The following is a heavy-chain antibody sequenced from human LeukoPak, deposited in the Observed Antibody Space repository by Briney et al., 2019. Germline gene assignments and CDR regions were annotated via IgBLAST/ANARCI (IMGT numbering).Heavy chain of an antibody. CDR3: ARDNVGDYDY. V-gene: IGHV4-59*01. CDR1: GGSISSYY. J-gene: IGHJ4*02. CDR2: IYYSGST. D-gene: IGHD1-26*01. Sequence: SETLSLTCTVSGGSISSYYWSWIRQPPGKGLEWIGYIYYSGSTNYNPSLKSRVTISVDTSKNQFSLKLSSVTAADTAVYYCARDNVGDYDYWGQGTLVTVSS.